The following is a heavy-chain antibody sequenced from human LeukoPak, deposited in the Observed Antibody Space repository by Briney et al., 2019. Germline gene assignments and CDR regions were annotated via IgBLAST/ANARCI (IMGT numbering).Heavy chain of an antibody. CDR2: ISANNGDT. CDR3: ARDPPGLTLGSPGDY. CDR1: GYTFTSYG. Sequence: ASVKVSCKAPGYTFTSYGIAWVRRAPGQGLQWMGWISANNGDTSYSQKLQGRVTMTTDTSTNTAYMELRSLTSDDTAVYYCARDPPGLTLGSPGDYWGQGTLVIVSS. D-gene: IGHD3-16*01. V-gene: IGHV1-18*01. J-gene: IGHJ4*02.